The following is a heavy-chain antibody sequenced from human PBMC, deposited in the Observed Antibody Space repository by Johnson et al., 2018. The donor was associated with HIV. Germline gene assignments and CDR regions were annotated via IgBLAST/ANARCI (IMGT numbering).Heavy chain of an antibody. D-gene: IGHD1-7*01. CDR1: GFTFSDYF. CDR2: ISGSGRSI. V-gene: IGHV3-11*04. Sequence: QVQLVESGGGLVKPGGSLRPSCGGTGFTFSDYFMSWIRQAPGKGLEWVSYISGSGRSIYYADSVKGSFTISRDNPKNTLYLQMNSLRAEDTAVYYCERGFSNWNYFDDDAFDIWGQGTMVTVSS. J-gene: IGHJ3*02. CDR3: ERGFSNWNYFDDDAFDI.